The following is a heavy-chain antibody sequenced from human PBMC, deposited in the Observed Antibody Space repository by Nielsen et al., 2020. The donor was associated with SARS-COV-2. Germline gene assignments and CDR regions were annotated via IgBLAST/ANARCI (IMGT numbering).Heavy chain of an antibody. D-gene: IGHD3-10*01. CDR1: GFTFSSYA. CDR3: ASGGSGSYYAGTADY. V-gene: IGHV3-30-3*01. J-gene: IGHJ4*02. CDR2: ISYDGSNK. Sequence: GESLKISCAASGFTFSSYAMHWVRQAPGKGLEWVAVISYDGSNKYYADSVKGRFTISRDNSKNTLYLQMNSLRAEDTAVYYCASGGSGSYYAGTADYWGQGTLVTVSS.